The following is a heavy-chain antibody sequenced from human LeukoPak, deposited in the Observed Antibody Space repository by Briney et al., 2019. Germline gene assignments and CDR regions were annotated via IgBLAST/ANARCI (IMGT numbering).Heavy chain of an antibody. J-gene: IGHJ4*02. CDR3: ARDHYDSSGYYSPLFDY. Sequence: PGGSLRLSCAASGFTFSSYEMNWVRQAPGKGLEWVANIKQDGSEKYYVDSVKGRFTISRDNAKNSLYLQMNSLRAEDTAVYYCARDHYDSSGYYSPLFDYWGQGTLVTVSS. CDR2: IKQDGSEK. V-gene: IGHV3-7*01. CDR1: GFTFSSYE. D-gene: IGHD3-22*01.